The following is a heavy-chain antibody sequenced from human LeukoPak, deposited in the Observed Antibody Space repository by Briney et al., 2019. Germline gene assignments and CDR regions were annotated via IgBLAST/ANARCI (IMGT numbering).Heavy chain of an antibody. D-gene: IGHD3-3*01. CDR1: GYSFTSYW. CDR3: ASTYYDFWSGYYKGDNWFDP. Sequence: PGESLKISCKGSGYSFTSYWISWVRQMPGKGLEWMGIIYPGDSDTRYSPSFQGQVTISADKSISTAYLQWSSLKASDTAMYYCASTYYDFWSGYYKGDNWFDPWGQGTLVTVSS. CDR2: IYPGDSDT. J-gene: IGHJ5*02. V-gene: IGHV5-51*01.